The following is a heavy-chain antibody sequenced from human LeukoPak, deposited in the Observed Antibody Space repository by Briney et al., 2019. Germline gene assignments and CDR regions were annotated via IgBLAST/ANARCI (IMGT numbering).Heavy chain of an antibody. J-gene: IGHJ6*04. V-gene: IGHV1-46*01. CDR2: INPSGGST. CDR3: AREMRGGASSRLLEGVDYYYGMDV. D-gene: IGHD2-15*01. Sequence: GASVKVSCKASGYTFTSYYMHWVRQAPGQGLEWMGIINPSGGSTSYAQKFQGRVTMTRDTSTSTVYMELSSLRSEDTAVYYCAREMRGGASSRLLEGVDYYYGMDVWGKGTTVTVSS. CDR1: GYTFTSYY.